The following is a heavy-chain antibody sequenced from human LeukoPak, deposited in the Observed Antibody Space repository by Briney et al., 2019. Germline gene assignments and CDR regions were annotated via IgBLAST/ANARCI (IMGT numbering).Heavy chain of an antibody. CDR2: INHSGST. CDR1: GGSFSGSY. J-gene: IGHJ5*02. CDR3: ASHDYYDSSGYLLNWFDP. D-gene: IGHD3-22*01. Sequence: SETLSLTCAVFGGSFSGSYCSWIRQPPGKGLEWIGEINHSGSTNYNPSLKSRVSISVDTSKNQFSLKLSSVTAADTAVYYCASHDYYDSSGYLLNWFDPWGQGTLVTVSS. V-gene: IGHV4-34*01.